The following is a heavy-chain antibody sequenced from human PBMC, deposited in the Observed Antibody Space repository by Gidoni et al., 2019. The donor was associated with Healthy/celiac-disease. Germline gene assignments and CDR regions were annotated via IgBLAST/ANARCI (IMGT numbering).Heavy chain of an antibody. J-gene: IGHJ4*02. CDR1: GLTFSSYS. D-gene: IGHD3-22*01. V-gene: IGHV3-21*01. CDR3: ARDPEGDYYDSSGYLYYFDY. CDR2: ISSSSSYI. Sequence: EVQLVESGVGLVKPGGSLRLSCAASGLTFSSYSMNWVRQAPGKGLEWVSSISSSSSYIYYADSVKGRFTISRDNAKNSLYLQMNSLRAEDTAVYYCARDPEGDYYDSSGYLYYFDYWGQGTLVTVSS.